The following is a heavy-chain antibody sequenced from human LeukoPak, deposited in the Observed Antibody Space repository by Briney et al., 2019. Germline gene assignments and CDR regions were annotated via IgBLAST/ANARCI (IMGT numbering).Heavy chain of an antibody. D-gene: IGHD2-15*01. CDR1: GGTFSSYA. J-gene: IGHJ4*02. Sequence: GASVKVSCKASGGTFSSYAISWVRQPPGQGLEWMGRIIPIFGTANYAQKFQGRVTITTDESTSTAYMELSSLRSEDTAVYYCARTYCSGGSCYRDDYWGQGTLVTVSS. CDR3: ARTYCSGGSCYRDDY. CDR2: IIPIFGTA. V-gene: IGHV1-69*05.